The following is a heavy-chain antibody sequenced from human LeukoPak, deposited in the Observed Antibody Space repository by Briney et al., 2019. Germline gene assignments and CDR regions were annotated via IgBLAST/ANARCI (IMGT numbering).Heavy chain of an antibody. CDR1: GYTFTGYY. J-gene: IGHJ6*02. V-gene: IGHV1-2*04. Sequence: ASVKVSCKASGYTFTGYYMHWVRQAPGQGLEWMGWINPNSGGTNYAQKSQGWVTMTRDTSISTAYMELSRLRSDDTAVYYCARGGGYSYGLANYYYGMDVWGQGTTVTVSS. CDR3: ARGGGYSYGLANYYYGMDV. CDR2: INPNSGGT. D-gene: IGHD5-18*01.